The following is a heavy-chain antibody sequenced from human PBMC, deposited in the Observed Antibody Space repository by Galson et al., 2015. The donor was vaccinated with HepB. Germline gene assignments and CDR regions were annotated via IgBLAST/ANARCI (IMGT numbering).Heavy chain of an antibody. J-gene: IGHJ4*02. Sequence: SVKVSCKASGYMFTSYGISWVRQAPGQGLEWMGWISAYNGDTNYAQKLRGRVTMTTDTSTSTAYMELRSLRSDDTAVYYCARDKVPNYADNGYWGQGTLVTVSS. D-gene: IGHD5-24*01. CDR2: ISAYNGDT. V-gene: IGHV1-18*04. CDR1: GYMFTSYG. CDR3: ARDKVPNYADNGY.